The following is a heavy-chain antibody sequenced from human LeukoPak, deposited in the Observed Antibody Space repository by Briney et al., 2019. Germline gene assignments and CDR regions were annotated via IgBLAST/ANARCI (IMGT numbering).Heavy chain of an antibody. V-gene: IGHV3-23*01. J-gene: IGHJ6*03. CDR3: AKSIRAYYYMDV. CDR2: IRGSGGNT. Sequence: GGSLRLSCAASGFIFSSGAVTGVRQATGEGLEGVSAIRGSGGNTNYADSVKGRFTISRDNSKNTLYLQMTSLRAEDTAVYYCAKSIRAYYYMDVWGKGTTVTVSS. CDR1: GFIFSSGA.